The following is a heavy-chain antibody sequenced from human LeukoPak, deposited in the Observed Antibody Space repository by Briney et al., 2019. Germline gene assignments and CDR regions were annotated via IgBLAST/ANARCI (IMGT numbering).Heavy chain of an antibody. D-gene: IGHD3-22*01. CDR1: GGSISSYY. V-gene: IGHV4-59*01. CDR2: IYYSGST. CDR3: ARVNDSSGYYIYWYFDL. J-gene: IGHJ2*01. Sequence: SETLSLTCPVSGGSISSYYWSWIRQPPGKGLEWIGYIYYSGSTNYNPSLKSRVTISVDTSKNQFSLKLSSVTAADTAVYYCARVNDSSGYYIYWYFDLWGRGTLVTVSS.